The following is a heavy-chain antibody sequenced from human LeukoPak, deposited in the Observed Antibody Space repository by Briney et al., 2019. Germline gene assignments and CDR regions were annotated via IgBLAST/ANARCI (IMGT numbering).Heavy chain of an antibody. J-gene: IGHJ1*01. CDR2: RYDGGRD. D-gene: IGHD5-24*01. V-gene: IGHV4-59*03. CDR1: GGSISTYS. CDR3: ANTTRVAPDGRAEYFQH. Sequence: SETLSLTCTVSGGSISTYSWSWLRQPPGKGLEWIGCRYDGGRDLYNPSLKSRVTISVDTSEKQISLSLRSVTAADTAIYYCANTTRVAPDGRAEYFQHWGQGTLVTVSS.